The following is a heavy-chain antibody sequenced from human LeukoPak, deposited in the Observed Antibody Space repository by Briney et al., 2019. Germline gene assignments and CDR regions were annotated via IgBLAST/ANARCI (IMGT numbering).Heavy chain of an antibody. J-gene: IGHJ4*02. CDR3: ARGANYYDSSGYYNY. CDR1: GGSFSGYY. V-gene: IGHV4-34*01. CDR2: INHSGST. D-gene: IGHD3-22*01. Sequence: SETLSLTCAVYGGSFSGYYWSLIRQPPGKGLEWIGEINHSGSTNYNPSLKSRVTISVDTSKNQFSLKLSSVTAADTAVYYCARGANYYDSSGYYNYWGQGTLVTVSS.